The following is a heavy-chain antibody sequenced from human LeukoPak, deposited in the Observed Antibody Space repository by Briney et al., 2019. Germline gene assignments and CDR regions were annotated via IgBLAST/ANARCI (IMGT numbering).Heavy chain of an antibody. D-gene: IGHD5-12*01. CDR2: MYTSGNT. CDR3: ARDSGYDLS. CDR1: GDSISSYF. J-gene: IGHJ4*02. Sequence: SETLSLTCTVSGDSISSYFWSWIRQPAGKGLELIGRMYTSGNTIYNPSLKSRFSMSVDTSKNQLSLKVRSVTAADTAVYYCARDSGYDLSWGQGTLVTVSS. V-gene: IGHV4-4*07.